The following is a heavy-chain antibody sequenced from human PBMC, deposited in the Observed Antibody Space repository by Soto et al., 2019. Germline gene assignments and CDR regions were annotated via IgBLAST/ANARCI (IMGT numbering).Heavy chain of an antibody. CDR2: ITPMFGKP. V-gene: IGHV1-69*13. CDR1: GGTFSSYT. D-gene: IGHD3-22*01. J-gene: IGHJ4*02. CDR3: ARDGALYDSSAYYFLY. Sequence: GASVKVSFKASGGTFSSYTINWLRQAPGQGLEWMGGITPMFGKPNYAQKFQGRVTITADESTSTGYMELRSLRSDDTAVYYCARDGALYDSSAYYFLYWGQGTLVTVSS.